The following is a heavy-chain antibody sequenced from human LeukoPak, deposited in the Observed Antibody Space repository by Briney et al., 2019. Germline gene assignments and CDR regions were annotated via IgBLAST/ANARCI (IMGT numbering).Heavy chain of an antibody. CDR2: IYYSGST. D-gene: IGHD1-7*01. V-gene: IGHV4-39*01. CDR3: ARASGITGTKGPFDP. J-gene: IGHJ5*02. CDR1: GGSISSSTYY. Sequence: SETLSLTCTVSGGSISSSTYYWGWIRQPPGKGLEWIGSIYYSGSTYYNPSLASRVTISVDTSKNQFSLKLSSVTAADTAVYYCARASGITGTKGPFDPWGQGTLVTVSS.